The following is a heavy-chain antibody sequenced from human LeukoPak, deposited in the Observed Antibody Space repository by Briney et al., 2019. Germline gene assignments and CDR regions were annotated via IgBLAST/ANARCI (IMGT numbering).Heavy chain of an antibody. CDR1: GYTFTSYG. D-gene: IGHD2-2*01. CDR2: ISAYNGNT. V-gene: IGHV1-18*01. Sequence: EASVKVSCKASGYTFTSYGISWVRQAPGQGLEWMGWISAYNGNTNYAQKLQGRVTMTTDTSTSTAYMELRSLRSDDTAVYYCARDVVVVPAAIAGVTTNFDYWGQGTLVTVSS. CDR3: ARDVVVVPAAIAGVTTNFDY. J-gene: IGHJ4*02.